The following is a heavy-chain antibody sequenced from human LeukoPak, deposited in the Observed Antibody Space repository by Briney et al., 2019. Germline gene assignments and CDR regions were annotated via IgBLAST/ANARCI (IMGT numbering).Heavy chain of an antibody. J-gene: IGHJ4*02. CDR3: AKDIRGVTPYYFDY. CDR1: GFTFDDYA. Sequence: GGSLRLSCAASGFTFDDYAMHWVRQAPGKGLEWVSGISWNSGSIGYADSVKGRFTISRDNAKNSLYLQMNSLRAEDTALYYCAKDIRGVTPYYFDYWGQGTLVTVSS. V-gene: IGHV3-9*01. D-gene: IGHD3-10*01. CDR2: ISWNSGSI.